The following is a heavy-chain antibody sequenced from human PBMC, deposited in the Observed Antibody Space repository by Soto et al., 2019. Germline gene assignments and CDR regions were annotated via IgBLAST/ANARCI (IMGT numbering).Heavy chain of an antibody. V-gene: IGHV3-30-3*01. D-gene: IGHD3-9*01. CDR2: ISYDGSNK. J-gene: IGHJ4*02. CDR1: GFTFSSYA. CDR3: AREFIDILTGYYNFEPDY. Sequence: GGSLRLSCAASGFTFSSYAMHWVRQAPGKGLEWVAVISYDGSNKYYADSVKGRFTISRDNSKNTLYLQMNSLRAEDTAVYYCAREFIDILTGYYNFEPDYWGQGTLVTVSS.